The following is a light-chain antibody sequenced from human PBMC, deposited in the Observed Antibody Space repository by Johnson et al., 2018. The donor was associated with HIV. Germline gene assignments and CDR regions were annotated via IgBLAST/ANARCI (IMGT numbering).Light chain of an antibody. CDR1: SSNIGNNY. V-gene: IGLV1-51*01. CDR3: GTWVSSLSAL. J-gene: IGLJ1*01. CDR2: DNN. Sequence: QAVLTQPPSVSAAPGQKVTISCSGSSSNIGNNYVSWYQQVPGAAPKLLIYDNNRRPSGIPDRFSGSKSGTSATLGITGLQTGDEADYYCGTWVSSLSALFGTGTKVTVL.